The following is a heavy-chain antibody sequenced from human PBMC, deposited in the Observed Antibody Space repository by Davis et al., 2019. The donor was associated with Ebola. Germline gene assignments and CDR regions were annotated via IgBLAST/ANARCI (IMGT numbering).Heavy chain of an antibody. J-gene: IGHJ4*02. V-gene: IGHV1-3*01. D-gene: IGHD3-10*01. CDR2: INAGNGNT. CDR1: GYTFTSYA. Sequence: ASVKVSCKASGYTFTSYAMHWVRHAPGQRLEWMGWINAGNGNTKYSQKFQGRVTITRDTSASTAYMELSSLRSEDTAVYYCARRDVGFGELRYWGQGTLVTVSS. CDR3: ARRDVGFGELRY.